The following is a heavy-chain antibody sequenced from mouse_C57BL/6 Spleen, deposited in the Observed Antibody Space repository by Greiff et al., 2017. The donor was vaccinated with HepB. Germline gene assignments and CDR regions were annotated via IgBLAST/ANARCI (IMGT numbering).Heavy chain of an antibody. CDR2: INPNNGGT. CDR3: AVYYEYDDWYWYFDV. J-gene: IGHJ1*03. Sequence: EVQLQQSGPELVKPGASVKISCKASGYTFTDYYMNWVKQSHGKSLEWIGDINPNNGGTSYNQKFKGKATLTVDKSSSTAYMELRSLTSEDSAVYYCAVYYEYDDWYWYFDVWGTGTTVTVSS. CDR1: GYTFTDYY. V-gene: IGHV1-26*01. D-gene: IGHD2-4*01.